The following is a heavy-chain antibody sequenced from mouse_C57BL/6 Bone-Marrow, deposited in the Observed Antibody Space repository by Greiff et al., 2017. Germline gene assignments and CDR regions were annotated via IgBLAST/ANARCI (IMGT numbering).Heavy chain of an antibody. V-gene: IGHV1-61*01. CDR2: IYPSDSET. Sequence: QVQLQQPGAELVRPGSSVKLSCKASGYTFTSYWMDWVKQRPGQGLEWIGNIYPSDSETHYNQKFKDKATLTVDKSSSPAYMQLSSLTSEDSAVYYCAREPIYYCSSPFAYWGQGTLVTVSA. CDR3: AREPIYYCSSPFAY. J-gene: IGHJ3*01. CDR1: GYTFTSYW. D-gene: IGHD1-1*01.